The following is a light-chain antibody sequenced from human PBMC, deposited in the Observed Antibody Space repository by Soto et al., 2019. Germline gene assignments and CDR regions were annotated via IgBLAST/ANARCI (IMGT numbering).Light chain of an antibody. Sequence: EIVLTQSPATLSVSPGERATLSCRASQSVRSHLAWYRQRPGQAPRLLIYDASSRATGIPARFSGSGSGTEFALTISSLQSEDFAVYYCQQHNAWPFTFGGGTKVDIK. CDR2: DAS. J-gene: IGKJ4*01. CDR3: QQHNAWPFT. CDR1: QSVRSH. V-gene: IGKV3-15*01.